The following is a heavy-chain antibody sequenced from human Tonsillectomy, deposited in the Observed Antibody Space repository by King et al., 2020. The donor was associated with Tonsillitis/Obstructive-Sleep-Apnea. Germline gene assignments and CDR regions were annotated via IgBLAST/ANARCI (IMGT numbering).Heavy chain of an antibody. J-gene: IGHJ4*02. CDR1: GFTFSSYA. D-gene: IGHD2-2*01. V-gene: IGHV3-30*04. CDR3: SAMGL. CDR2: ISYDGSNK. Sequence: VQLVESGGGVVQPGRSLRLSCAASGFTFSSYAIHWVRQAPGKGLEWVAVISYDGSNKYYADSVKGRFTISIDNSKNTLYLQMNSLRAEDTAVYYCSAMGLWGQGTLVTVSS.